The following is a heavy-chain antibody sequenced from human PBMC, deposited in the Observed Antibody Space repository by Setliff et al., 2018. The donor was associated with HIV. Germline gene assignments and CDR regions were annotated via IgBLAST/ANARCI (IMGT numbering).Heavy chain of an antibody. J-gene: IGHJ2*01. CDR2: IYSTGST. CDR1: GDSISSGNYY. Sequence: PSETLSLTCTFSGDSISSGNYYWSWIRQPAGKGLEWIGGIYSTGSTNYNPSLKSRVTISSDTSKNLFSLKLTTVTAADAAVYYCTRDTGYILSGYRPHWYFDLWGRGTLVTVSS. V-gene: IGHV4-61*02. D-gene: IGHD3-9*01. CDR3: TRDTGYILSGYRPHWYFDL.